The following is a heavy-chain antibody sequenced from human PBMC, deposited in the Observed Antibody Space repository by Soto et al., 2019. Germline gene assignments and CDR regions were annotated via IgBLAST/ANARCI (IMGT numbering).Heavy chain of an antibody. CDR3: STYSYDDHNSGYHDF. CDR1: GGSVSSQD. J-gene: IGHJ4*02. D-gene: IGHD5-12*01. V-gene: IGHV4-59*10. CDR2: TYNGGIP. Sequence: SETLSLTCTVSGGSVSSQDWSWIRQPAGKGLEWIGRTYNGGIPLIHPSLESRVALSIDTSKNRFSRSLTSVTATDTATYFCSTYSYDDHNSGYHDFWGQGTLVTVSS.